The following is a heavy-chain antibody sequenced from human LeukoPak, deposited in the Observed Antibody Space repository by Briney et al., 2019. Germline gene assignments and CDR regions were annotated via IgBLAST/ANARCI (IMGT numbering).Heavy chain of an antibody. Sequence: ASVKVSCKASGYTFTSYGISWVRQAPGQGLEWMGWISAYNGNTNYAQKLQGRVTMTTDTSTSTAYMELRSLRSDDTAVYYCARVAITIFGVILDWFDPWGQGTLVTVSS. CDR1: GYTFTSYG. CDR2: ISAYNGNT. D-gene: IGHD3-3*01. V-gene: IGHV1-18*01. CDR3: ARVAITIFGVILDWFDP. J-gene: IGHJ5*02.